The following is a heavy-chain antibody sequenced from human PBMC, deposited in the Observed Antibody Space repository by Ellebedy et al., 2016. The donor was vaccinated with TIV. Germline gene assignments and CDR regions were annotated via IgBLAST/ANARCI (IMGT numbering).Heavy chain of an antibody. D-gene: IGHD4-17*01. J-gene: IGHJ4*02. CDR1: GYTLTELS. CDR3: ARAMTTVTTDY. V-gene: IGHV1-18*01. CDR2: LNAYNGNT. Sequence: AASVKVSCKVSGYTLTELSMHWVRQAPGQGLEWMGWLNAYNGNTNYVQKLQGRVTMTTDTSTNTAYMELRSLRSNDTAVYYCARAMTTVTTDYWGQGTLVTVSS.